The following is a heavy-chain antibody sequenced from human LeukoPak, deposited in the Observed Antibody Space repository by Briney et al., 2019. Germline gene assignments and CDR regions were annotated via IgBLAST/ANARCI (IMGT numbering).Heavy chain of an antibody. Sequence: SSVTLSCKASGYIFTTYNMYWVRQAPGQGLEWMGIINPSGDTTSYAQKFQGRVTMTRDTSTSTVYMELSSLRSEDTAVYYCAREAAGTGGLDVWGKGTTVTVSS. CDR2: INPSGDTT. J-gene: IGHJ6*04. V-gene: IGHV1-46*01. CDR3: AREAAGTGGLDV. D-gene: IGHD6-13*01. CDR1: GYIFTTYN.